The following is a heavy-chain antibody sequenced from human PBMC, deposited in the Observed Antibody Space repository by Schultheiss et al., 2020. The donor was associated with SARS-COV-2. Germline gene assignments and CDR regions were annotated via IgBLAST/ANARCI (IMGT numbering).Heavy chain of an antibody. J-gene: IGHJ6*02. Sequence: SETLSLTCAVYGGSFSGSYWSWIRQPPGKGLEWIGEINRSGSTNYNPSLKGRVTISVDTSKNQFSLKLSSVTAADTAVYYCARGGLYDSGGQYYYGMDVWGQGTMVTVSS. CDR2: INRSGST. CDR3: ARGGLYDSGGQYYYGMDV. CDR1: GGSFSGSY. D-gene: IGHD3-22*01. V-gene: IGHV4-34*01.